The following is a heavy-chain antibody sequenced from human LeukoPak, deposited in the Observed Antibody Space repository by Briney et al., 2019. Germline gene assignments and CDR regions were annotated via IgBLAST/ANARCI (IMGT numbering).Heavy chain of an antibody. Sequence: SETLSLTCTVSGGSISSSNWWSWVRQPPGKGLEWIGEMYHSGSTIYNPSLKSRVTISVDKSRNQFSLKLSSVTAADTAVYYCARGKTAMVSYYFDYWGQGTLVTVSS. CDR3: ARGKTAMVSYYFDY. CDR2: MYHSGST. D-gene: IGHD5-18*01. CDR1: GGSISSSNW. V-gene: IGHV4-4*02. J-gene: IGHJ4*02.